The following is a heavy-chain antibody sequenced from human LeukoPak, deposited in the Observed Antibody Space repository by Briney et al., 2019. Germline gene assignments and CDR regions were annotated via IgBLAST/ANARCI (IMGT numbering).Heavy chain of an antibody. CDR3: ARAQIGNDFWSGYYDAFDI. CDR1: GFTFSSYA. J-gene: IGHJ3*02. CDR2: IYSGGST. D-gene: IGHD3-3*01. Sequence: QTGGSLRLSCAASGFTFSSYAMHWVRQAPGKGLEWVAVIYSGGSTYYADPVKGRLTISRDNSKNALYLQMNSLRAEDTAVYYCARAQIGNDFWSGYYDAFDIWGQGTMVTVSS. V-gene: IGHV3-53*01.